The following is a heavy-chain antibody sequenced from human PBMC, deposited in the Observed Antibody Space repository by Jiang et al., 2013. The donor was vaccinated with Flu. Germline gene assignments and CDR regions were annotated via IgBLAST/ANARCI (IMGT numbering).Heavy chain of an antibody. CDR2: ISGSGGST. Sequence: RLSCAASGFTFSSYAMSWVRQAPGKGLEWVSGISGSGGSTYSADSVKGRFTISRDNSKNTLYLQMNSLRAEDTAVYYCAKLPTTVAAIDWFDPWGQGTLVTVSS. CDR1: GFTFSSYA. J-gene: IGHJ5*02. CDR3: AKLPTTVAAIDWFDP. D-gene: IGHD6-19*01. V-gene: IGHV3-23*01.